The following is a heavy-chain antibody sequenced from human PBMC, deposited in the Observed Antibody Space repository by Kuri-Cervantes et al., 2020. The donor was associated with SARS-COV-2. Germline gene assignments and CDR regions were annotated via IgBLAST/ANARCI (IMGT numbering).Heavy chain of an antibody. J-gene: IGHJ3*02. CDR1: GYSFTSYW. CDR3: ARQLTGGFDMHAFDI. Sequence: GGSLRLSCKGSGYSFTSYWIGWVRQMPGKGLEWMGIIYPGDSDTRYSPSFQGQVTISADKSISTAYLQRSSLKASDTAMYYCARQLTGGFDMHAFDIWGQGTMVTVSS. V-gene: IGHV5-51*01. CDR2: IYPGDSDT. D-gene: IGHD7-27*01.